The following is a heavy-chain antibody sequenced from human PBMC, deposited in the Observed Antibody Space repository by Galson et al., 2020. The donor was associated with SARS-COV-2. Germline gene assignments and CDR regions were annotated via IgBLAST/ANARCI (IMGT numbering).Heavy chain of an antibody. D-gene: IGHD6-13*01. V-gene: IGHV3-21*01. J-gene: IGHJ6*03. Sequence: GESLKISCAASGFTYSSYTMNWVREVPGKGLEWVSSITSSSPYINYADSVKGRFTISRDNAKNSLYLLMNSLRAGDTAVYFCARTGTPHYYYSYYMDVWGKGTTVTVSS. CDR1: GFTYSSYT. CDR3: ARTGTPHYYYSYYMDV. CDR2: ITSSSPYI.